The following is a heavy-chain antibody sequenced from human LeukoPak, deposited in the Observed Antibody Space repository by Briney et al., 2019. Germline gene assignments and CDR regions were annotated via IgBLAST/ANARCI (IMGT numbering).Heavy chain of an antibody. CDR2: INPSGGST. Sequence: VASVKVSCKASGYTFTRYYMHWVRPAPGRGLEGVGIINPSGGSTSYAQKFQGRVTMTRGTATSTVYMEVGSLRCGDTGVYYCAREASTPAFDYWGQGTLVTVSS. CDR3: AREASTPAFDY. V-gene: IGHV1-46*01. CDR1: GYTFTRYY. J-gene: IGHJ4*02.